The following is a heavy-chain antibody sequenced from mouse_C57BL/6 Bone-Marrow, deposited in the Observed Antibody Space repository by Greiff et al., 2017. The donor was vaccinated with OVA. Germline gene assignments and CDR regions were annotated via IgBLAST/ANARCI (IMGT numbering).Heavy chain of an antibody. Sequence: QVQLQQPGAELVKPGASVKLSCKASGYTFTSYWMHWVKQRPGQGLEWIGMIHPNSGSTNYNEKFKSKATLTVDKSSSTAYMQLSSLTSEDSAVYYGASCFTARATRWGYYAMDYWGQGTSVTVSS. V-gene: IGHV1-64*01. J-gene: IGHJ4*01. D-gene: IGHD3-1*01. CDR2: IHPNSGST. CDR1: GYTFTSYW. CDR3: ASCFTARATRWGYYAMDY.